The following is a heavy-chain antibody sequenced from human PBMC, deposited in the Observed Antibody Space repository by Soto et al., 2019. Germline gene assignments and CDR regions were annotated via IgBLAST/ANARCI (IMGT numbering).Heavy chain of an antibody. Sequence: GSLRLSCAASGFTFSSYAMHGARQAPGKGLEWVAVISYDGSNKYYADSVKGRFTISRDNSKNTLYLQMNSLRAEDTAVYYCARGSSWYTPGYYYYGMDVWGQGTTVTVSS. J-gene: IGHJ6*02. CDR2: ISYDGSNK. D-gene: IGHD6-13*01. V-gene: IGHV3-30-3*01. CDR1: GFTFSSYA. CDR3: ARGSSWYTPGYYYYGMDV.